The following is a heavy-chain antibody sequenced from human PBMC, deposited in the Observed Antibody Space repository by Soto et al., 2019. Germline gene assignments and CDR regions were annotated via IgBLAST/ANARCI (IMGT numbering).Heavy chain of an antibody. CDR1: GFTFSSYG. V-gene: IGHV3-30*18. Sequence: QVQLVESGGGVVQPGRSLRLSCAASGFTFSSYGMHWVRQAPGKGLEWVAVISYDGSNKYYADSVKGRFTISRDNSKNTLYLQMNSLRAEDTAVYYCAKFSQRGLDYWGQGTLVTVSS. CDR3: AKFSQRGLDY. D-gene: IGHD2-21*02. J-gene: IGHJ4*02. CDR2: ISYDGSNK.